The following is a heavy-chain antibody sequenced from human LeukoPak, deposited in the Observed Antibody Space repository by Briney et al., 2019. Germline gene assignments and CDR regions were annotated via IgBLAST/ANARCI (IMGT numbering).Heavy chain of an antibody. CDR1: GGSISSSN. CDR2: ISGSGGST. Sequence: PSETLSLTCAVSGGSISSSNWWSWVRQPPGKGLEWVSAISGSGGSTYYADSVKGRFTISRDNSKNTLYLQMNSLRAEDTAVYYCAKDRIDYYGSGRIDYWGQGTLVTVSS. J-gene: IGHJ4*02. CDR3: AKDRIDYYGSGRIDY. V-gene: IGHV3-23*01. D-gene: IGHD3-10*01.